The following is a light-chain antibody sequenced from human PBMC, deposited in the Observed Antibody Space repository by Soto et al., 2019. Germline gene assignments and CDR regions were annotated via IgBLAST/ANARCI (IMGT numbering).Light chain of an antibody. V-gene: IGKV3-15*01. CDR1: QNVRRN. CDR2: GAI. J-gene: IGKJ1*01. Sequence: EIVMTQSPATLSVSPGERVTLSFRASQNVRRNLAWYQQKPGQAPSLLIFGAITRATGVPARFSGSGSGTEFTLTISSLQSEDSAIYYCQQYNVWPPWTFGQGTKVEIK. CDR3: QQYNVWPPWT.